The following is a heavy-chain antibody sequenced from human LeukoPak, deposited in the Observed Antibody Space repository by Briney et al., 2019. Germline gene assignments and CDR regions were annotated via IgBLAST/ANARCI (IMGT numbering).Heavy chain of an antibody. CDR3: ATWYYYDSSDYYLADY. CDR1: GFTFSSYA. D-gene: IGHD3-22*01. CDR2: INSNGGST. V-gene: IGHV3-64*01. J-gene: IGHJ4*02. Sequence: GGSLRLSCVASGFTFSSYAMHWVRQTPGKGLEYVSGINSNGGSTHYANSVKGRFTISRDNSKHTLYLQMGSLRSEDTAVYYCATWYYYDSSDYYLADYWGQGTLVTVSS.